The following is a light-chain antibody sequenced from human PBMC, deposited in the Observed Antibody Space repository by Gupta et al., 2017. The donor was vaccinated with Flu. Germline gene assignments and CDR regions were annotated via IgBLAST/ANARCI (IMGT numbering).Light chain of an antibody. J-gene: IGLJ3*02. V-gene: IGLV2-11*03. Sequence: GSPGQSVTISCTGTSSDVGGYNYVSWYQQHPGKAPKLILSDVTKRPSGVPGRFSGSKSGNTASLTISGLQADDEAHYYCCSYAGTYAWVFGGGTKVTV. CDR1: SSDVGGYNY. CDR2: DVT. CDR3: CSYAGTYAWV.